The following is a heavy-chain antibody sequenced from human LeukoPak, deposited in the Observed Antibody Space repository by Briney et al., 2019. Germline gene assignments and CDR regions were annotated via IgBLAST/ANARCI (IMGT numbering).Heavy chain of an antibody. CDR2: INHSGST. Sequence: SETLSLTCAVYGGSFSVYYWSCIPRPPGTGLEGIGEINHSGSTNYNPSLKGRVTISVDTSKNQFPLKLSSVTAADTAVYYCARVWFGELSAFDPWGQATLVTVSS. D-gene: IGHD3-10*01. CDR3: ARVWFGELSAFDP. V-gene: IGHV4-34*01. J-gene: IGHJ5*02. CDR1: GGSFSVYY.